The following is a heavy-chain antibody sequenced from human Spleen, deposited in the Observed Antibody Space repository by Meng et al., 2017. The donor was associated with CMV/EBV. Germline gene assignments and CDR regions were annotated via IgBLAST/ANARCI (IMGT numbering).Heavy chain of an antibody. J-gene: IGHJ4*02. V-gene: IGHV1-2*02. CDR2: IDPNGGGT. Sequence: ASVKVSCKASEYTFTGYYIHWVRQAPGQGLEWMGWIDPNGGGTNYAQKFQGRVTMTRDTSISTAYMELSRLRSDDTAVYYCARSDIVVVPDPFDYWGQGTLVTVSS. CDR1: EYTFTGYY. D-gene: IGHD2-2*01. CDR3: ARSDIVVVPDPFDY.